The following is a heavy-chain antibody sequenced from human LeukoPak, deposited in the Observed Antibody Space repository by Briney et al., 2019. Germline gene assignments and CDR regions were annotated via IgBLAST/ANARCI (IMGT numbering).Heavy chain of an antibody. CDR3: AQGGFGAEDWFDP. CDR2: ISRSGDRT. Sequence: GGSLRLSCAASGFTFTNYAMSWVRQAPGKGLEWVSSISRSGDRTYYVDSVKGRFTMSRDNSKNTLYLQMKSLRGEDTAVYHYAQGGFGAEDWFDPWGQGTLVTVSS. CDR1: GFTFTNYA. D-gene: IGHD3-16*01. J-gene: IGHJ5*02. V-gene: IGHV3-23*01.